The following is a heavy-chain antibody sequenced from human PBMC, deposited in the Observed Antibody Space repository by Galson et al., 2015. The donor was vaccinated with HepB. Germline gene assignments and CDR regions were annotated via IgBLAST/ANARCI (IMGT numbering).Heavy chain of an antibody. D-gene: IGHD1-7*01. Sequence: SVKVSCKASGYSFTSYGISWLRQAPGQGLEWMGWVSGYDGSANYAPKFKGRVTMTTQTSTETAFMEMRSLRADDTAVYFCARDSRLELHLNNYYSYGMDVWGQGTAVLVS. CDR3: ARDSRLELHLNNYYSYGMDV. J-gene: IGHJ6*02. V-gene: IGHV1-18*01. CDR2: VSGYDGSA. CDR1: GYSFTSYG.